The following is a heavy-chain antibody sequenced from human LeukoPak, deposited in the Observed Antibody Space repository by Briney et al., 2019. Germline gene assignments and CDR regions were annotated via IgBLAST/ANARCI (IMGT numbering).Heavy chain of an antibody. CDR1: GGSISSYY. CDR3: ARDWASPGAFDI. D-gene: IGHD3-16*01. Sequence: SETLSLTCTVSGGSISSYYWSWIRQPAGKGLEWIGRIYTSGSTNYNPSLKSRVTMSVDTSKNQFSLKPSSVTAADTAVYYCARDWASPGAFDIWGQGTMVTVSS. CDR2: IYTSGST. J-gene: IGHJ3*02. V-gene: IGHV4-4*07.